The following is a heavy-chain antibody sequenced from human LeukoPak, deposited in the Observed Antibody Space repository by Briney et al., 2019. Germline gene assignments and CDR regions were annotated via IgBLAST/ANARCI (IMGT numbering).Heavy chain of an antibody. J-gene: IGHJ6*03. CDR2: IIPIFGTA. D-gene: IGHD1-14*01. CDR1: GGTFSSYA. V-gene: IGHV1-69*05. Sequence: SVKVSCKASGGTFSSYAISWVRQAPGQGFEWMGGIIPIFGTANYAQKFQGRVTITTDESTSTAYMELSSLRSEDTAVYYCAKSNNLKQYYYYYYMDVWGKGTTVTVSS. CDR3: AKSNNLKQYYYYYYMDV.